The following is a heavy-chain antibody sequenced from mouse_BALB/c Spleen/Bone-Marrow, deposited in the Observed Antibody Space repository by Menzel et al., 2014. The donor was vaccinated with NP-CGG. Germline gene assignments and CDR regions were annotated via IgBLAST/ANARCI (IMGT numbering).Heavy chain of an antibody. CDR3: ARGGHDFSLDY. J-gene: IGHJ4*01. CDR1: GYTFTDNW. D-gene: IGHD2-4*01. CDR2: IDTSDSCT. V-gene: IGHV1-69*01. Sequence: VQLQQSGAELGMPGASVKMSCKASGYTFTDNWIYWVKQRPGQGLEWIGAIDTSDSCTNFNQKFMGKASLTVDASSSTAYMQVSSLTSDDSAVYYCARGGHDFSLDYWGQGTSVTVSS.